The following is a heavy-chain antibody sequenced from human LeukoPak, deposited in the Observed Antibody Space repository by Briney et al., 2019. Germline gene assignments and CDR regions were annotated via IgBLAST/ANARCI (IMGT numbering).Heavy chain of an antibody. CDR3: AREYYDFWSGPNWFDP. D-gene: IGHD3-3*01. CDR1: GGSISSYY. V-gene: IGHV4-59*12. CDR2: IYYSGST. Sequence: PSETLSLTCTVSGGSISSYYWSWIRQPPGKGLEWIGYIYYSGSTNYNPSLKSRVTISVDTSKNHFSLRLSSVTAADTAVYYCAREYYDFWSGPNWFDPWGQGTLVTVSS. J-gene: IGHJ5*02.